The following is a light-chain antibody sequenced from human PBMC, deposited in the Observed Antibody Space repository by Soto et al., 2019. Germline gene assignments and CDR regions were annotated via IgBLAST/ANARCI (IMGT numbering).Light chain of an antibody. CDR3: KKFNTAPLT. V-gene: IGKV1-27*01. Sequence: IQMTQSPSSLSASVGDRVSITCRASQDISVYLAWYQQKPGKVPKLLIYSASTLQSGFPSRFSGSGSVTDFTLTISSLQPEDVATYYCKKFNTAPLTVRQGTRLEIK. CDR2: SAS. J-gene: IGKJ5*01. CDR1: QDISVY.